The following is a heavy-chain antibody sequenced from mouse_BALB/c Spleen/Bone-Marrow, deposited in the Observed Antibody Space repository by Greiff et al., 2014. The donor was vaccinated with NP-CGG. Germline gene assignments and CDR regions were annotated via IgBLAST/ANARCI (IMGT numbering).Heavy chain of an antibody. V-gene: IGHV5-6-2*01. CDR1: GFTFSSYY. J-gene: IGHJ4*01. Sequence: EVQVEESGAGLVKLGASLKLSCEASGFTFSSYYMSWVRQTPEKRLELVGAITRNGGSTYYPDNVKGRITMSRDKSRNTLYLQMSSLKSEDTALYYCARRCCNYAMDSWGQGASVTVSS. D-gene: IGHD3-3*01. CDR3: ARRCCNYAMDS. CDR2: ITRNGGST.